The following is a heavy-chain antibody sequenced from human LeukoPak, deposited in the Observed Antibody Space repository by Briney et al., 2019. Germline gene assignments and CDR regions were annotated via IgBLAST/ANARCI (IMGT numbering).Heavy chain of an antibody. J-gene: IGHJ4*02. CDR3: ARDYYDSSGYYYFDY. Sequence: ASVKVSCKASKYTFTSYYMHWVRQAPGQGLEWMGRINPNSGGTNYAQKFQGRVTMTRDTSISTAYMELSRLRSDDTAVYYCARDYYDSSGYYYFDYWGQGTLVTVSS. CDR1: KYTFTSYY. D-gene: IGHD3-22*01. CDR2: INPNSGGT. V-gene: IGHV1-2*06.